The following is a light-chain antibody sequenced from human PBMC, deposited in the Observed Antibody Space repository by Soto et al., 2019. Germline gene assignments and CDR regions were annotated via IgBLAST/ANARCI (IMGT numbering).Light chain of an antibody. CDR2: EAS. Sequence: DIQMTQSPSSVSASVGDRVTITCRASQDISSDLAWYQHRPGRGPKFLIYEASTLQNGVPSRFSGSGSGTDFTLTINTLQPEDCATYFCQQASSFPLSFGGGTKVEMK. J-gene: IGKJ4*01. V-gene: IGKV1-12*01. CDR3: QQASSFPLS. CDR1: QDISSD.